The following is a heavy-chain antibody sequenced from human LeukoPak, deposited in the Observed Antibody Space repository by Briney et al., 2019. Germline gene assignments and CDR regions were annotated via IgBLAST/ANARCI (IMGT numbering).Heavy chain of an antibody. D-gene: IGHD1-26*01. CDR1: GFTFSSYT. CDR3: ARVKWELRSSFDY. V-gene: IGHV3-23*01. Sequence: GGSLRLSCAASGFTFSSYTMSWVRQAPGKGLEWVSAISGSGGSTYYADSVKGRFTISRDNAKNSLYLQMNSLRAEDTAVYYCARVKWELRSSFDYWGQGTLVTVSS. J-gene: IGHJ4*02. CDR2: ISGSGGST.